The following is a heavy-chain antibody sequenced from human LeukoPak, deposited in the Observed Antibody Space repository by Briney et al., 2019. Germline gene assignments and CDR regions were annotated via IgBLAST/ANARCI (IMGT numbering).Heavy chain of an antibody. V-gene: IGHV3-33*01. D-gene: IGHD2-15*01. J-gene: IGHJ4*02. CDR3: ARYCSGGTCYVGLI. CDR1: GFTFSTYG. Sequence: PGGSLRLPCVASGFTFSTYGTHWVRQAPGKGLEWVAVIRSDGSSEYYADSVKGRFIISRDNSKNTLYLQMNSLRAEDTAMYYCARYCSGGTCYVGLIWGQGTLVTVSS. CDR2: IRSDGSSE.